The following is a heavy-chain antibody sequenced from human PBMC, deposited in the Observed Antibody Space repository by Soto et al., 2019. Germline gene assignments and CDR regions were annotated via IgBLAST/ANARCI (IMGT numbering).Heavy chain of an antibody. CDR1: GFSFSDYE. D-gene: IGHD2-2*01. CDR3: ARDYGGSSTTCDYLDV. J-gene: IGHJ6*03. CDR2: IAGGSGHTI. V-gene: IGHV3-48*03. Sequence: PGGSLRLSCAGSGFSFSDYEMNWVRQAPGKGLEWVSYIAGGSGHTIYYADSVKGRFTISRDNAKNSLYLQMNRLRAEDTAVYYCARDYGGSSTTCDYLDVWGQGTTVTVSS.